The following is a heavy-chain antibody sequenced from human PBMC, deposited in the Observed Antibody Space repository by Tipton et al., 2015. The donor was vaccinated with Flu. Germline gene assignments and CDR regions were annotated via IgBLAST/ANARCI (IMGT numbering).Heavy chain of an antibody. CDR3: ARHTGDSVRGVIDY. V-gene: IGHV4-38-2*01. CDR2: ISHTGST. J-gene: IGHJ4*02. CDR1: GYSISSGYY. Sequence: GLVKPSETLSLNCAVSGYSISSGYYWGWIRQAPGKGLDWIGSISHTGSTYYNPSLESRVTISVDTSKNQFSLRLSSVTAADTAVYYCARHTGDSVRGVIDYWGQGTLVTVSS. D-gene: IGHD3-10*02.